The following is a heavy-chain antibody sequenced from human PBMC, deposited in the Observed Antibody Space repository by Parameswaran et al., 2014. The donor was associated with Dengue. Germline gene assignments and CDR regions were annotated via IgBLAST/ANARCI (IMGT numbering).Heavy chain of an antibody. CDR3: AFRSFGDRKLGIKDGGEDY. CDR1: GFTFSSYA. Sequence: GSLRLSCAASGFTFSSYAMSWVRQAPGKGLEWVSAISGSGGSTYYADSVKGRFTISRDNSKNTLYLQMNSLRAEDTAVYYCAFRSFGDRKLGIKDGGEDYWGQGTLVTVSS. J-gene: IGHJ4*02. V-gene: IGHV3-23*01. CDR2: ISGSGGST. D-gene: IGHD7-27*01.